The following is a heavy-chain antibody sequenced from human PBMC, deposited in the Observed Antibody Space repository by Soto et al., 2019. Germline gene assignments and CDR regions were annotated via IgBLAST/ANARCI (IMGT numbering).Heavy chain of an antibody. CDR3: ARQKLEYQLLSPYYYYSMDV. CDR1: GYSFTSYW. D-gene: IGHD2-2*01. Sequence: LGESLKISCKGSGYSFTSYWIGWVRQMPGKGLEWMGIIYPGDSDTRYSPSFQGQVTISADKSISTAYLQWSSLKASDTAMYYCARQKLEYQLLSPYYYYSMDVWGQGTTVTVSS. CDR2: IYPGDSDT. J-gene: IGHJ6*02. V-gene: IGHV5-51*01.